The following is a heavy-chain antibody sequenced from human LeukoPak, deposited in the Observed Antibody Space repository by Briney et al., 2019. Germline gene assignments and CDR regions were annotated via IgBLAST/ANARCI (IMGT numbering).Heavy chain of an antibody. V-gene: IGHV1-69*13. CDR1: GGTFSSYA. J-gene: IGHJ4*02. CDR2: IIPIFGTA. D-gene: IGHD2-21*02. Sequence: GASVKVSCKASGGTFSSYAISWVRQAPGQGLEWMGGIIPIFGTANYAQKFQGRVTITADESTSTAYMELSSLRSEDTAVYYCASGGAYCGGDCYSGDYWGQGTLVTVSS. CDR3: ASGGAYCGGDCYSGDY.